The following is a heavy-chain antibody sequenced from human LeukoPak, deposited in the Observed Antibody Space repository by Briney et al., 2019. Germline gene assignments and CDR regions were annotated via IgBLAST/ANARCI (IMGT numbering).Heavy chain of an antibody. V-gene: IGHV4-59*12. CDR3: ARDPRLVSRFDY. D-gene: IGHD6-6*01. Sequence: SETLSLTCAVSGGSMSSYHWNWIRQPPGKGLEWIAYIYYSGSTNYNPSLKSRVTISVDTSKNQFSLKLSSVTAADTAVYYCARDPRLVSRFDYWGQGTLVTVSS. J-gene: IGHJ4*02. CDR1: GGSMSSYH. CDR2: IYYSGST.